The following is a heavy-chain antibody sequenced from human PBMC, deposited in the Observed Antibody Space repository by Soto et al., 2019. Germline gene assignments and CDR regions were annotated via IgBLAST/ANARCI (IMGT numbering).Heavy chain of an antibody. Sequence: PGGSLRLSCAASGFTFSSYGMHWVRQAPGKGLEWVAVISYDGSNKYYADSVKGRFTISRDNSKNTLYLQMNSLRAEDAAVYYCARDRGLGYCSSTSCSEFDYWGQETLVTVSS. CDR2: ISYDGSNK. D-gene: IGHD2-2*01. V-gene: IGHV3-30*03. CDR3: ARDRGLGYCSSTSCSEFDY. CDR1: GFTFSSYG. J-gene: IGHJ4*02.